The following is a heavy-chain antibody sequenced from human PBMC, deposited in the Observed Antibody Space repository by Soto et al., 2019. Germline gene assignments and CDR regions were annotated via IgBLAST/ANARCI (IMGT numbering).Heavy chain of an antibody. CDR3: TLPIAAAGTSKVDFDI. Sequence: GGSLRLSCTASGFSFGDYDMSWFRQAPGKGLEWVGFIRSKAYGGTTEYPASVKGRFTISRDDSKSIAYLQMNSLKTEDTAVYYCTLPIAAAGTSKVDFDIWGQGTMVTVSS. J-gene: IGHJ3*02. CDR2: IRSKAYGGTT. CDR1: GFSFGDYD. D-gene: IGHD6-13*01. V-gene: IGHV3-49*03.